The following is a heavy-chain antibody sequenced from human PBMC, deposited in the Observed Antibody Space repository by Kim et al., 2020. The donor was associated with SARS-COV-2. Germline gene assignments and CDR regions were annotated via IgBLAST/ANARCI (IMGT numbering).Heavy chain of an antibody. Sequence: GGSLRLSCAASGFTFKSHGMHWVRQVIGKGLEWISIIETGGETYYADSVKGRLTISREKAKNSLYLQMSSLRVGDTAVYYCVRDGSGSLPYSMDVWGQGTAVTVSS. J-gene: IGHJ6*02. CDR3: VRDGSGSLPYSMDV. D-gene: IGHD3-10*01. CDR2: IETGGET. V-gene: IGHV3-13*01. CDR1: GFTFKSHG.